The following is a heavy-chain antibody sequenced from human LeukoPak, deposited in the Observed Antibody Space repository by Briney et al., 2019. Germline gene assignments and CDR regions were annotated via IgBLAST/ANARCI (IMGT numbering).Heavy chain of an antibody. Sequence: GGSLRLSCAASGFTLADYDIHWVRQAPGKGPEWVSTISSNSTTIAYADSVKGRFTVSRDNTKNSLYLQMGSLRVEDTALYYCLTSSFDRWGQGTLVTVSS. CDR2: ISSNSTTI. CDR3: LTSSFDR. V-gene: IGHV3-9*01. J-gene: IGHJ4*02. CDR1: GFTLADYD.